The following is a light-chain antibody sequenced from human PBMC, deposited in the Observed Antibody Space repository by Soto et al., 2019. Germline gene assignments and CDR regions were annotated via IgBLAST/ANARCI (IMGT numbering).Light chain of an antibody. V-gene: IGKV3-11*01. Sequence: EIVLTQSPATLSLSPGDTATLSCRASESTSGYLAWYQQKPGQAPRLLIYDASNRATGIPARFSGSGSGTDFTLTISSLEPEDFAVYYCQQRSNIFGPVTKVDIK. CDR1: ESTSGY. CDR2: DAS. CDR3: QQRSNI. J-gene: IGKJ3*01.